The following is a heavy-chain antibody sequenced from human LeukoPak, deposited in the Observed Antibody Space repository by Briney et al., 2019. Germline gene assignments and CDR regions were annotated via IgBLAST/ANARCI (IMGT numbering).Heavy chain of an antibody. D-gene: IGHD3-3*01. CDR2: IIPIFGTA. V-gene: IGHV1-69*13. CDR3: ARLRFLEWPPPMYYYYGMDV. CDR1: GGTFSSYA. J-gene: IGHJ6*02. Sequence: SVKVSCKASGGTFSSYAISWVRQAPGQGLEWMGGIIPIFGTANYAQKFQGRVTITADESTSTAYMELSSLRSEDTAVYYCARLRFLEWPPPMYYYYGMDVWGQGTTVTVSS.